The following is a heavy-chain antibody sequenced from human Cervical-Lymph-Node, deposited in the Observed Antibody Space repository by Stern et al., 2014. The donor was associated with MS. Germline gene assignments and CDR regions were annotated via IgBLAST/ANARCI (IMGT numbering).Heavy chain of an antibody. D-gene: IGHD4/OR15-4a*01. CDR3: ARGSTIFYGMDV. Sequence: QVQLVQSGAEVKKPGASVKVSCKAPGYTFTNYYMNWVRQAPGQGLEWMGIISPRGGSTSNAKKFQDRVTMTRDTSTSTVYMELSSLRSEDTAVYYCARGSTIFYGMDVWGQGTTVTVS. CDR2: ISPRGGST. CDR1: GYTFTNYY. J-gene: IGHJ6*02. V-gene: IGHV1-46*01.